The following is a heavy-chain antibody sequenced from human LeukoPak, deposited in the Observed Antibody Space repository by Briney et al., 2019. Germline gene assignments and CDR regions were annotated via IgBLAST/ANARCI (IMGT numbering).Heavy chain of an antibody. Sequence: PGGSLRLSCAASGFAFSAYSMNWVRQAPGKGLERISFITNNSRTIYYADAVRGRFTISRDNAKNSLYLQLNSLRAEDTAVYYCARDKSSTQDIPFDYWGQGTLVTVSS. V-gene: IGHV3-48*04. D-gene: IGHD6-13*01. J-gene: IGHJ4*02. CDR2: ITNNSRTI. CDR1: GFAFSAYS. CDR3: ARDKSSTQDIPFDY.